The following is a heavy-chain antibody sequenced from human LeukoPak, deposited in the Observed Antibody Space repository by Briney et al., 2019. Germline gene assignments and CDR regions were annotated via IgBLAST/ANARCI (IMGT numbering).Heavy chain of an antibody. V-gene: IGHV4-39*07. CDR2: INHSGRT. J-gene: IGHJ4*02. Sequence: PSETLSLTCTVSSGSISSSSYYWGWIRQPPGKGLEWIGIINHSGRTYYKPSLKSRITISVDTSNNQFSLRLSSVTAADTAVYYCARSAYGYSSGCHDYWGQGTLVTVSS. CDR3: ARSAYGYSSGCHDY. D-gene: IGHD6-19*01. CDR1: SGSISSSSYY.